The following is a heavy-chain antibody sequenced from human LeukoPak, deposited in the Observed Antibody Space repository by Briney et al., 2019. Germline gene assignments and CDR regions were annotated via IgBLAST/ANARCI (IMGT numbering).Heavy chain of an antibody. CDR2: ISAYNGNT. CDR1: GYTFTGYY. Sequence: ASVKVSCKASGYTFTGYYMHWVRQAPGQGLEWMGWISAYNGNTNYAQKLQGRVTMTTDTSTSTAYMELRSLRSDDTAVYYCARDAGMWGFDYWGQGTLVTVSS. D-gene: IGHD1-14*01. V-gene: IGHV1-18*04. CDR3: ARDAGMWGFDY. J-gene: IGHJ4*02.